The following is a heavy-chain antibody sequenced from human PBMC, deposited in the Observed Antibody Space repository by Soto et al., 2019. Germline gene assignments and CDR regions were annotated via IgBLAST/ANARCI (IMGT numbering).Heavy chain of an antibody. V-gene: IGHV3-30-3*01. CDR2: MSYDGSNE. J-gene: IGHJ5*01. CDR1: GFTFSSYA. D-gene: IGHD1-26*01. Sequence: QVQLVESGGGVVQPGKSLRLSCAASGFTFSSYALHWVRQAPGKGLEWVAVMSYDGSNEYADSVKGRFTISRDNFKNTLYLHMSSLRTDDTAVYYCARDPTSPEYRYSGRFRDNTFDSWGQGTLVTVSS. CDR3: ARDPTSPEYRYSGRFRDNTFDS.